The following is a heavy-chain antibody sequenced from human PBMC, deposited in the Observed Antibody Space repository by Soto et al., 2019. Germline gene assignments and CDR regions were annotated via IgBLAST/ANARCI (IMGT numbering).Heavy chain of an antibody. J-gene: IGHJ4*02. V-gene: IGHV3-11*06. CDR2: ISSSSSYT. D-gene: IGHD1-26*01. CDR3: ARFLSWELNLIDY. Sequence: SGGSLRLSGAASGFTFSDYYMSWIRQAPGKGLEWVSYISSSSSYTNYADSVKGRFTISRDNAKNSLYLQMNSLRAEDTAVYYCARFLSWELNLIDYWGQGTLVTVSS. CDR1: GFTFSDYY.